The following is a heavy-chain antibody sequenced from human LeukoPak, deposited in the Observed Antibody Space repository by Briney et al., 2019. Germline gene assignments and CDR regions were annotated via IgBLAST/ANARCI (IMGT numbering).Heavy chain of an antibody. J-gene: IGHJ4*02. CDR3: ATSQTYFDY. Sequence: PSETLSLTCAVYGGSFSGYYWSWIRQPPGKGLEWIGEINHSGSTNYNPSLKSRVTISVDTSKNQFSLKLSSVTAADTAVYYCATSQTYFDYWGQGTLVTVSS. D-gene: IGHD6-6*01. CDR2: INHSGST. V-gene: IGHV4-34*01. CDR1: GGSFSGYY.